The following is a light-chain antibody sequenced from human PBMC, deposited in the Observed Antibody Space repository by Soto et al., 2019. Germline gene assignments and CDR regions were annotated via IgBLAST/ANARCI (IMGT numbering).Light chain of an antibody. J-gene: IGLJ3*02. CDR2: EVT. Sequence: QSALIQPPSASGSPGQSVTISCTGTSSDVGGYNYVSWYQHHPGKAPKLIIYEVTTRPSGVPDRFSGSKSGNTASLTVSGLQAEDEADYYCCSYAGSNRPLFGGVTKLTVL. V-gene: IGLV2-8*01. CDR3: CSYAGSNRPL. CDR1: SSDVGGYNY.